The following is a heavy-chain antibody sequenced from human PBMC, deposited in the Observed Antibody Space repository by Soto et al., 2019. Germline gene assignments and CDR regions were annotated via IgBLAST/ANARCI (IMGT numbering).Heavy chain of an antibody. CDR1: GFTFSSYG. Sequence: GGSLRLSCAASGFTFSSYGMHWVRQAPGKGLEWVAVISYDGSNKYYADSVKGRFTISRDNSKNTLYLQMNSLRAEDTAVYYCAKDPPTCGGDCYYDYWGQGTLVTVSS. J-gene: IGHJ4*02. CDR3: AKDPPTCGGDCYYDY. CDR2: ISYDGSNK. V-gene: IGHV3-30*18. D-gene: IGHD2-21*01.